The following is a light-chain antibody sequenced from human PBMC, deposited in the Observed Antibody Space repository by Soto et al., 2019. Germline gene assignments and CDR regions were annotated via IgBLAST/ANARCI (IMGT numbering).Light chain of an antibody. CDR2: GAS. J-gene: IGKJ4*01. CDR1: HSVSSR. CDR3: QHYTNWPLT. V-gene: IGKV3-15*01. Sequence: EIVMTQSPATLSVCPGERATLSCRASHSVSSRLAWYQQKPGQAPRLLIYGASTRATGLPARFSGSGSGTEFTLTISSLQSEVFAVYYCQHYTNWPLTFGGGTKVEIK.